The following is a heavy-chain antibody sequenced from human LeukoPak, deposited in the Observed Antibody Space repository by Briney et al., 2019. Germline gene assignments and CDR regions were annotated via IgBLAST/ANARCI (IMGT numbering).Heavy chain of an antibody. V-gene: IGHV4-34*01. J-gene: IGHJ4*02. CDR1: GGSFSGYY. CDR2: INHSGST. CDR3: ARLRGYCSGGSCYSMFHYFDY. D-gene: IGHD2-15*01. Sequence: SETLSLTCAVYGGSFSGYYWSWIRQPPGKGLEWIGEINHSGSTNYNPSLKSRVTISVDTSENQFSLKLSSVTAADTAVYYCARLRGYCSGGSCYSMFHYFDYWGQGTLVTVSS.